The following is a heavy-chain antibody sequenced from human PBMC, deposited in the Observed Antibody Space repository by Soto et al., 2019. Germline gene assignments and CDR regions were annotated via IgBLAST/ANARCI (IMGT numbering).Heavy chain of an antibody. CDR1: GFTFSSYG. J-gene: IGHJ4*02. CDR2: ISYDGSKK. Sequence: QVQLVESGGGVVQPGRSLRLSCAASGFTFSSYGMHWVRQAPGKGLEWVAVISYDGSKKYYADSVKGRFTISRDNSKNTLYLQMNSLRAEDTAVYYCASRQSELLDWGQGTLVTVSS. V-gene: IGHV3-30*03. CDR3: ASRQSELLD. D-gene: IGHD1-26*01.